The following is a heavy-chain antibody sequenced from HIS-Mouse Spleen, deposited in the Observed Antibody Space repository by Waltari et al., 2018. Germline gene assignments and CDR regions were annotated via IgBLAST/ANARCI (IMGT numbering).Heavy chain of an antibody. Sequence: QVQLQQWGAGLLKPSETLSLTCAVYGGSFSGYYWSWIRQPPGKGLEWIGEINHSGSTNYNPSLKSRVTISVDTSKNQFSLKLSSVTAADTAVYYCARVFLGREDYWGQGTLVTVSS. CDR1: GGSFSGYY. D-gene: IGHD3-10*01. CDR2: INHSGST. V-gene: IGHV4-34*01. J-gene: IGHJ4*02. CDR3: ARVFLGREDY.